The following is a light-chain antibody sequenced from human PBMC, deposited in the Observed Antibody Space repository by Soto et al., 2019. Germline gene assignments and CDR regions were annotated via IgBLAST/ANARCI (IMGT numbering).Light chain of an antibody. CDR3: QQYNNGPLT. J-gene: IGKJ3*01. CDR1: KSVSRN. V-gene: IGKV3-15*01. CDR2: GAS. Sequence: IVMPQSPATLSVSPGERATLSCRASKSVSRNLAWYQKKPGQAPRLLIYGASTRATGIPARFSGSGSWTEFTLTISSLQSEDFPVYYCQQYNNGPLTFGPGTKVYIK.